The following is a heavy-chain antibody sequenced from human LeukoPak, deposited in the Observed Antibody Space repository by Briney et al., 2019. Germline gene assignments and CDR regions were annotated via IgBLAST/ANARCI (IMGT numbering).Heavy chain of an antibody. CDR1: GLNFSSRW. CDR2: VKEDGSEK. V-gene: IGHV3-7*03. D-gene: IGHD6-13*01. CDR3: ARDSGWWRFDF. Sequence: GGSLRLSCAASGLNFSSRWMNWVRQAPGQGLEWVASVKEDGSEKHYVDSVKGRFTISRGNGKNSLYLQMNSLRAEDTAVYYCARDSGWWRFDFWGQGTLVTVSS. J-gene: IGHJ4*02.